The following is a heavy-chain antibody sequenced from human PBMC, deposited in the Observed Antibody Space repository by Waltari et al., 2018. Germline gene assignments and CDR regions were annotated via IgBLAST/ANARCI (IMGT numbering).Heavy chain of an antibody. V-gene: IGHV3-23*01. CDR2: ISGSGGKT. Sequence: EVQLLESGGGLVQPGGSLRLSCAASKFTFHNYVMTWVRQAPGKGVGWVAAISGSGGKTYYADFVKGRFTIYRDNSKNMVYLQMDSLRAEDTAIYYCAKDVWFSEWSFLMSAFDMWGQGTMVTVS. CDR3: AKDVWFSEWSFLMSAFDM. D-gene: IGHD3-3*01. CDR1: KFTFHNYV. J-gene: IGHJ3*02.